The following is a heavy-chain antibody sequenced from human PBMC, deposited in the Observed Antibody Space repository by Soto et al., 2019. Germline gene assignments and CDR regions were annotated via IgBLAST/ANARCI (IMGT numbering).Heavy chain of an antibody. Sequence: EVQLLESGGGLVQPGGSLRLSCVASGFTFSSYVMSWVRQAPGNGLEWVSGIGDSDNGAYYADSVKGRFTISRDNSKNTLHLQMNSLRAEDTAVYYCAKPWGITGASRWYFFENWGQGTLVTVSS. V-gene: IGHV3-23*01. D-gene: IGHD1-20*01. CDR3: AKPWGITGASRWYFFEN. CDR2: IGDSDNGA. J-gene: IGHJ4*02. CDR1: GFTFSSYV.